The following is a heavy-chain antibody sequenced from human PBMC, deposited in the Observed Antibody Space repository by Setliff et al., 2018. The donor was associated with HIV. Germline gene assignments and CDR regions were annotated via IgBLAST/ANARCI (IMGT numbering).Heavy chain of an antibody. CDR3: ARDSRRTMIIVGFDY. D-gene: IGHD3-22*01. J-gene: IGHJ4*02. CDR1: SGSITSSNYY. Sequence: LSLTCIVSSGSITSSNYYWGWIRQPPGKGLEWIGSIFYSGSPYYTPSLKSRVTISVDTSKNQFSLKLSSVTAADTAVYYCARDSRRTMIIVGFDYWGQGTLVT. V-gene: IGHV4-39*07. CDR2: IFYSGSP.